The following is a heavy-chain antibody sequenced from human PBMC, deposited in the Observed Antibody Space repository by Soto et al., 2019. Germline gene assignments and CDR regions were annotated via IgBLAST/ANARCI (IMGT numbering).Heavy chain of an antibody. D-gene: IGHD1-20*01. Sequence: SGPTLVNPTQTLTLTCTFSGFSLSTSGVGVGWIRQPPGKAREWLAPIYWNDDKKYSPSLKSRLGITKDTFRNQVVLTMTNVDPLDTATYYCARRRGYNWNNPAFDYWGQGALVTVSS. V-gene: IGHV2-5*01. CDR1: GFSLSTSGVG. CDR2: IYWNDDK. CDR3: ARRRGYNWNNPAFDY. J-gene: IGHJ4*02.